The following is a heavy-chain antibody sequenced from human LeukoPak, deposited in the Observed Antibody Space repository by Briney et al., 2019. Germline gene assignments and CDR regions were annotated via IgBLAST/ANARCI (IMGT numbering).Heavy chain of an antibody. Sequence: SQTLSLTFAISGDSVSNTRSAWNWIRQSPPRGLEWLGRTYYRSKWYNDYAVSVKSRITINPDTSKNQFSLQLNSVTPEDTAVYYCARGRAKEFFSDYWGQGTLVTVSS. V-gene: IGHV6-1*01. D-gene: IGHD3-10*01. CDR1: GDSVSNTRSA. CDR2: TYYRSKWYN. J-gene: IGHJ4*02. CDR3: ARGRAKEFFSDY.